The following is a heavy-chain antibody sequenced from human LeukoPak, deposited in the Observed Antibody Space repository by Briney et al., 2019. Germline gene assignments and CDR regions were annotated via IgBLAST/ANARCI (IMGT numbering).Heavy chain of an antibody. CDR2: MHYSGDT. D-gene: IGHD2-21*02. J-gene: IGHJ5*02. CDR1: GASISSYY. V-gene: IGHV4-59*01. Sequence: PSETLSLTCTVSGASISSYYWSWIREPPGKGLEWIGHMHYSGDTYYIPSLKSRVTISLDTSKNQFSLKLNSVTAADTAVYYCARAGLLRRWFDPWGQGTLVTVSS. CDR3: ARAGLLRRWFDP.